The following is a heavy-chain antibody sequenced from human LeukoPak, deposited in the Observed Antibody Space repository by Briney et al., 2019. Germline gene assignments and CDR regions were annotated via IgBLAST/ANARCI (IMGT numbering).Heavy chain of an antibody. J-gene: IGHJ4*02. CDR3: ASHNDYGGNFDY. D-gene: IGHD4-23*01. V-gene: IGHV3-11*01. Sequence: PGGSLRLSRAASGFTFSDYYMSWIRQAPGKGLEWVSYISSSGSTIYYADSVKGRFTISRDNAKNSLYLQMNSLRAEDTAVYYCASHNDYGGNFDYWGQGTLVTVSS. CDR1: GFTFSDYY. CDR2: ISSSGSTI.